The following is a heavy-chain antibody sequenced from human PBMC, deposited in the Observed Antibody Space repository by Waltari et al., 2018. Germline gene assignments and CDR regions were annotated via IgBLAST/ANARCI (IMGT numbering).Heavy chain of an antibody. CDR1: GASMTSGNFF. CDR3: ARGSGSGTYYNDYFVS. J-gene: IGHJ4*02. CDR2: IFNPEAT. Sequence: QVQLQESGPRLVKPSQTLSLTCTVSGASMTSGNFFWNWIRQPAGKGLEWIGRIFNPEATNDNLSLDSRVTISLDTSKNLFSLEMTSVTDADTAVYYCARGSGSGTYYNDYFVSWGQGALVTVSS. V-gene: IGHV4-61*02. D-gene: IGHD3-10*01.